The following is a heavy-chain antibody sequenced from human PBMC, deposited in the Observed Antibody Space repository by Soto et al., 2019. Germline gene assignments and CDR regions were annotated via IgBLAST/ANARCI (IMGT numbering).Heavy chain of an antibody. D-gene: IGHD5-12*01. Sequence: QVQLVQSGAEVKKPGSSVKVSCKASGDTFTIFAISWVRQAPGQGLEWMGGIIPTIGTTNYAQRFQGRITIAWDESTVTAYMELSSLKSEDTAVYYWARDLGSGYDPGDYWGQGNLVSVSS. J-gene: IGHJ4*02. CDR3: ARDLGSGYDPGDY. V-gene: IGHV1-69*05. CDR2: IIPTIGTT. CDR1: GDTFTIFA.